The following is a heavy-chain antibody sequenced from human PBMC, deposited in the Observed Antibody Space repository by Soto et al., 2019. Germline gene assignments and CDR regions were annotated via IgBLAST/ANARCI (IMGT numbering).Heavy chain of an antibody. CDR3: ARGDPNYYDSSGCDY. D-gene: IGHD3-22*01. V-gene: IGHV4-31*03. Sequence: SETLSLTCTVSGGSISSGGYYWSWIRQHPGKGLEWIGYIYYSGSTYYNPSLKSRVTISVDTSKNQFSLKLSSVTAADTAVYYCARGDPNYYDSSGCDYWGQGTLVTVSS. CDR1: GGSISSGGYY. CDR2: IYYSGST. J-gene: IGHJ4*02.